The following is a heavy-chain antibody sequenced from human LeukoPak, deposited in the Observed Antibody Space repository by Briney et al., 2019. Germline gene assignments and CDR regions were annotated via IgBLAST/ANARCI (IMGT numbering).Heavy chain of an antibody. CDR1: GYTFTGYY. D-gene: IGHD3-22*01. V-gene: IGHV1-2*02. Sequence: AASVKVSCKASGYTFTGYYMHWVRQAPGQGLEWMGWINPNSGDTNYAQKFQGRVTMTWDTSISTAYMELSRLRSDDTAVFYCARSYHYYDSSGYSMGDTFEIWGQGTMVTVSS. CDR2: INPNSGDT. CDR3: ARSYHYYDSSGYSMGDTFEI. J-gene: IGHJ3*02.